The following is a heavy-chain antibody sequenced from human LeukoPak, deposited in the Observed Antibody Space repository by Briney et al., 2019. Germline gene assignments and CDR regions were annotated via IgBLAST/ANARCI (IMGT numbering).Heavy chain of an antibody. CDR1: GGSXSXXY. J-gene: IGHJ4*02. Sequence: XXXCTXXGGSXSXXYWSWIXXPPGXGLXXIGYIYYSGSTNYNPSLKSRVTISVDTSKNQFSLKLSSVTAADTAVYYCARGLGPPAYYFDYWGQGTLVTVSS. D-gene: IGHD2-2*01. V-gene: IGHV4-59*01. CDR3: ARGLGPPAYYFDY. CDR2: IYYSGST.